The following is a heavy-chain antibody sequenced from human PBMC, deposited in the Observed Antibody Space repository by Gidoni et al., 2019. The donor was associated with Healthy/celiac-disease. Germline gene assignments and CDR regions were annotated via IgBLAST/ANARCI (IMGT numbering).Heavy chain of an antibody. D-gene: IGHD3-22*01. V-gene: IGHV3-74*01. CDR1: GFTFSSYW. CDR2: INSDGSST. CDR3: ARTSGDSRGNYYYGMDV. J-gene: IGHJ6*02. Sequence: EVQLVESGGGLVQPGGSLRLSCAASGFTFSSYWMHWVRQAPGKGLVWVSRINSDGSSTSYADSVKGRFTISRDNAKNTLYLQMNSLRAEDTAVYYCARTSGDSRGNYYYGMDVWGQGTTVTVSS.